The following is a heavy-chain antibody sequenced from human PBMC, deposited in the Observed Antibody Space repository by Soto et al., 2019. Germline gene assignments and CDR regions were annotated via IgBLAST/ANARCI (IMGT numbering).Heavy chain of an antibody. Sequence: SSETPSLTCTVSGGSISSYYWSWIRQPPGKGLEWIGYIYYSGSTNYNPSLKSRVTISVDTSKNQFSLKLSSVTAADTAVYYCARDSLDSSANYYYYGMDVWGQGTTVTVSS. CDR3: ARDSLDSSANYYYYGMDV. D-gene: IGHD3-22*01. CDR1: GGSISSYY. V-gene: IGHV4-59*12. CDR2: IYYSGST. J-gene: IGHJ6*02.